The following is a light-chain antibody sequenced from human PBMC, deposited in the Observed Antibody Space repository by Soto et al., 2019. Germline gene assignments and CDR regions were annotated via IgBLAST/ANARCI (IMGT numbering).Light chain of an antibody. J-gene: IGLJ3*02. CDR1: SSNIGSNY. CDR2: RNN. V-gene: IGLV1-47*01. CDR3: AAWDDSLSGWV. Sequence: QSVLTQPPSASGTAGQRVTISCSGSSSNIGSNYVYWYQQLPGTAPKLLIYRNNQRPSGVPDRFSGSKSGTSASLAISGLRSEDEADYYCAAWDDSLSGWVFRGGTKLTVL.